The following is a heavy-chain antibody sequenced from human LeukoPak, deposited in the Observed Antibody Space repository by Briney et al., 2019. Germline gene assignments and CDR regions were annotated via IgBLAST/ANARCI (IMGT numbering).Heavy chain of an antibody. V-gene: IGHV4-59*01. CDR3: ARSLTVTYGAFDI. Sequence: PSEILSLTCTVYGGSISSYYWSWIRQPPGKGLEWIGYFYYSGSTNYNPSLKSRVTKSVATTKNPFSLRLSSVTVADTAVYYCARSLTVTYGAFDIWGQGTMVTVSS. J-gene: IGHJ3*02. D-gene: IGHD4-17*01. CDR2: FYYSGST. CDR1: GGSISSYY.